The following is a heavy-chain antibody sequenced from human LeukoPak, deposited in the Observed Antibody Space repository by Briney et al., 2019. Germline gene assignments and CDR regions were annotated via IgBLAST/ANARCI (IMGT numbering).Heavy chain of an antibody. Sequence: SETLSLTCTVSGGSISSYYWSWTRHPPGKGLEWIGYIYYSGSTNYNPSLKSRVTISVDTSKNQFSLKLSSVTAADTAVYYCARHHSSSWYFDYWGQGTLVTVSS. CDR3: ARHHSSSWYFDY. V-gene: IGHV4-59*08. D-gene: IGHD6-13*01. CDR1: GGSISSYY. J-gene: IGHJ4*02. CDR2: IYYSGST.